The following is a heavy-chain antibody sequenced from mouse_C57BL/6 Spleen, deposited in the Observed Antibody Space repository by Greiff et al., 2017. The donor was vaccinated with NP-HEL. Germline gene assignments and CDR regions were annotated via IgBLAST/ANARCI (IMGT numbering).Heavy chain of an antibody. Sequence: QVQLKQPGAELVKPGASVKLSCKASGYTFTSYWMHWVKQRPGQGLEWIGMIHPNSGSTNYNEKFKSKATLTVDKSSSTAYMQLSSLTSEDSAVYYCARPDYYGSSYAMDYWGQGTSVTVSS. CDR3: ARPDYYGSSYAMDY. V-gene: IGHV1-64*01. CDR1: GYTFTSYW. D-gene: IGHD1-1*01. J-gene: IGHJ4*01. CDR2: IHPNSGST.